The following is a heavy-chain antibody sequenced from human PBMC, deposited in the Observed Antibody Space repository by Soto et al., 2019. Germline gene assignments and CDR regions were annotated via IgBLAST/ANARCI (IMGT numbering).Heavy chain of an antibody. D-gene: IGHD3-22*01. CDR1: GGSISSYY. CDR3: ARATYYYDSSGYSDRVLDY. J-gene: IGHJ4*02. Sequence: SETLSLTCTVSGGSISSYYWSWIRQHPGKGLEWIGYIYYSGNTYYNPSLKSRVTISVDTSKNQFSLKLSSVTAADTAVYYCARATYYYDSSGYSDRVLDYWGQGTLVTVSS. V-gene: IGHV4-59*06. CDR2: IYYSGNT.